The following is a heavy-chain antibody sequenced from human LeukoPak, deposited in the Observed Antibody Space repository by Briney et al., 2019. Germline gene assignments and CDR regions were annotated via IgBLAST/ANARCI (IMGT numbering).Heavy chain of an antibody. CDR2: ISRSGDST. Sequence: GALRLSCEASGFTSSSYAMSWVRQPPGKGLEWVSRISRSGDSTSYSDLVKGRFSISRYNSKTPVSLQVNSLRAEDTAVYYCARYSGIVSTTPTVFDFWGEGALVTVSS. D-gene: IGHD5/OR15-5a*01. V-gene: IGHV3-23*01. J-gene: IGHJ4*03. CDR3: ARYSGIVSTTPTVFDF. CDR1: GFTSSSYA.